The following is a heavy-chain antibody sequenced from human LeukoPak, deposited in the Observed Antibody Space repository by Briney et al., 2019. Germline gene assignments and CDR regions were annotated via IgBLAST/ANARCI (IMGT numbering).Heavy chain of an antibody. CDR1: GGSISSSNW. CDR2: IYHSGST. V-gene: IGHV4-4*02. D-gene: IGHD3-10*01. J-gene: IGHJ5*02. Sequence: SSGTLSLTCAVSGGSISSSNWWSWVRQPPGKGLEWIGEIYHSGSTNYNPSLKSRVTISVDKSKNQFSLKLSSVTAADTAVYYCARVWARQYYGSGSYFSWFDPWGQGTLVTVSS. CDR3: ARVWARQYYGSGSYFSWFDP.